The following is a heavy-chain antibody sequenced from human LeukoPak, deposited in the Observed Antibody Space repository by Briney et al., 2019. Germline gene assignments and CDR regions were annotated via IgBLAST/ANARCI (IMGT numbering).Heavy chain of an antibody. CDR3: ARDQGPYYGSGSDY. J-gene: IGHJ4*02. Sequence: SETLSLTCTVSGYSISSGYYWGWIRQPPGKGLEWIGSIYHSGSTYYNPSLKSRVTISVDTSKNQFSLKLSSVTAADTAVYYCARDQGPYYGSGSDYWGQGTLVTVSS. CDR1: GYSISSGYY. V-gene: IGHV4-38-2*02. CDR2: IYHSGST. D-gene: IGHD3-10*01.